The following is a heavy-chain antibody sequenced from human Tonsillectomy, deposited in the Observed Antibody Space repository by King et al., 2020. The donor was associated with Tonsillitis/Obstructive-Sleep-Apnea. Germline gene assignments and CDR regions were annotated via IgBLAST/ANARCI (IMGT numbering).Heavy chain of an antibody. CDR1: GGPFSGYY. D-gene: IGHD5-12*01. CDR3: ARREVQYSGYDLGFDY. J-gene: IGHJ4*02. V-gene: IGHV4-34*01. Sequence: VQLQQWGAGLLKPSETLSLTCAVYGGPFSGYYWSWIRQPPGKGLEWIGEINDSGSTNYKPSLKSRVTISVDTSKKQWSLKMSSVTAADTAVYYCARREVQYSGYDLGFDYWGQGTLVTVSS. CDR2: INDSGST.